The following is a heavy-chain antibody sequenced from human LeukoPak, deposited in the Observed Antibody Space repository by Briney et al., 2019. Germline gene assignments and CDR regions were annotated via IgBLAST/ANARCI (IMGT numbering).Heavy chain of an antibody. J-gene: IGHJ2*01. V-gene: IGHV3-15*01. CDR2: IRAKVDGGTV. CDR1: GLSLGNAW. CDR3: TTLGGDDWFDWYFDL. D-gene: IGHD3-9*01. Sequence: GGSLRLSCAASGLSLGNAWMSWVRQVPGKGLEWLGRIRAKVDGGTVDYAAPVKGRFTISRDESENTLYLHLTSLKIEDAAVYYCTTLGGDDWFDWYFDLWGRGTLVTVSS.